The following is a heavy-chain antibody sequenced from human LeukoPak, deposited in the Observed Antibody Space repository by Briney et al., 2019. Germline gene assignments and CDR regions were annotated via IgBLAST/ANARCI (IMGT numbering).Heavy chain of an antibody. CDR1: GYSFTSYW. J-gene: IGHJ3*02. CDR2: IYPGDSDT. Sequence: GESLKISCKGSGYSFTSYWIGWVRQMPGKGLEWMGIIYPGDSDTRYSPSFQGQVAISADKSISTAYLQWSSLKASDTAMYYCARRCGGDCYSWDFRYYYDSSGYYEGAFDIWGQGTMVTVSS. V-gene: IGHV5-51*01. D-gene: IGHD3-22*01. CDR3: ARRCGGDCYSWDFRYYYDSSGYYEGAFDI.